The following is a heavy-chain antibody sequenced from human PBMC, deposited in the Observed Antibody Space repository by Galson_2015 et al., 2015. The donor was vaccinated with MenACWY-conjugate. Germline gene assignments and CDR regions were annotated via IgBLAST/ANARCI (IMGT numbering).Heavy chain of an antibody. V-gene: IGHV3-30*04. Sequence: SLRLSCAASGFIFSKYAFHWVRQAPGKGLEWLAFLSYDGGNEYYGDAAKGRFTISRDNSKNTLFLQMDSLRPEDTAVYYCARDNNGRDGTYEFGTGTQIYYWGQGTLVTVSS. CDR1: GFIFSKYA. D-gene: IGHD3/OR15-3a*01. CDR3: ARDNNGRDGTYEFGTGTQIYY. J-gene: IGHJ4*02. CDR2: LSYDGGNE.